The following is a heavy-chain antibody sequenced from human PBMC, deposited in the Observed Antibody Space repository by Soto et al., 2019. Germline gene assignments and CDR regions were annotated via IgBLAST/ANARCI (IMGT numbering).Heavy chain of an antibody. Sequence: EVQLVESGGGLVQPGGSLRLSCAASGFTVSSNYMSWVRQAPGKGLEWVSVIYSGGSTYYADSVKGRFTISRDNSKNALYLQMNSLRAEDTAVYYCARGDCGGDCYSNYWGQGTLVTVSS. CDR3: ARGDCGGDCYSNY. CDR2: IYSGGST. D-gene: IGHD2-21*01. V-gene: IGHV3-66*01. CDR1: GFTVSSNY. J-gene: IGHJ4*02.